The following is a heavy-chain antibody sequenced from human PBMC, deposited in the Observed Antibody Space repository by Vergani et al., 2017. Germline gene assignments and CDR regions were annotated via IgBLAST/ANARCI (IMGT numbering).Heavy chain of an antibody. J-gene: IGHJ6*03. Sequence: QVQLQQWGGGLLKPSETLSLTCVVNGGSFTSYDWTWIRQSPGEGLEWVGDIDHTGRPDYNPSLKSRLTMSVDKSRNQFSLTPNSVTATDTAIYFCARVNTETNGHLYYYYYMDVWDQGTAVTVS. CDR3: ARVNTETNGHLYYYYYMDV. CDR1: GGSFTSYD. D-gene: IGHD4-11*01. CDR2: IDHTGRP. V-gene: IGHV4-34*01.